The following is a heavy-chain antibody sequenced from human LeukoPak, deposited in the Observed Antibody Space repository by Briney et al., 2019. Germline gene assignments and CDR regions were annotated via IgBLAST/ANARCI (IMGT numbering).Heavy chain of an antibody. J-gene: IGHJ4*01. Sequence: SETLSLTCTVSVGSISSNSDCCGWVRQPPGKGLKCIGCIYYGGSSYYNPSLKSRVPISVDTPKNQFTLKLSSVTPAAQAVFYCAIETRAVVISYFVY. CDR3: AIETRAVVISYFVY. CDR1: VGSISSNSDC. CDR2: IYYGGSS. V-gene: IGHV4-39*06. D-gene: IGHD4-23*01.